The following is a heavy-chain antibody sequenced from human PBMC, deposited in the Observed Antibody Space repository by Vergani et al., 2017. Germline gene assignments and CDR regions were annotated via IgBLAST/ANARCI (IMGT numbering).Heavy chain of an antibody. Sequence: QVQLQESGPGLVKPSGTLSLTCAVSGGSISSSNWWSWVRQPPGKGLEWIGKIYHSGSTNYNPSLKSRVTISVDKSKNQFSLKLSSVTAADTAVYYCARKGYSYGFAPVNAFDIWGQGTMVTVSS. CDR2: IYHSGST. J-gene: IGHJ3*02. CDR3: ARKGYSYGFAPVNAFDI. D-gene: IGHD5-18*01. V-gene: IGHV4-4*02. CDR1: GGSISSSNW.